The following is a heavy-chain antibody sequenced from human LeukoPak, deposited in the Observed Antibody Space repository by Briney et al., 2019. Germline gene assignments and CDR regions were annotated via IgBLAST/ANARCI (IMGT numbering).Heavy chain of an antibody. CDR2: IYTSGST. Sequence: SETLSLTCTVSGGSISSGSYYWSWIRQPAGKGLEWIGRIYTSGSTNYNPSLKSRVTISVDTSKNQFSLKLSSVTAADTAVYYCARGWRVLAVTAEGWFDPWGQGTLVTVSS. CDR3: ARGWRVLAVTAEGWFDP. V-gene: IGHV4-61*02. J-gene: IGHJ5*02. D-gene: IGHD2-21*02. CDR1: GGSISSGSYY.